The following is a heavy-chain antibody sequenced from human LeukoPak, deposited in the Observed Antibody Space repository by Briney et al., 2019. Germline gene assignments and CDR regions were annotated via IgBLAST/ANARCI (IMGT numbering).Heavy chain of an antibody. CDR3: ARKGLPDY. Sequence: SWVRQAPGKGLEWLANIKQDGSQTYYVDSVKGRFTISRDNAKNSLYLQMNSLRVEDTALYYCARKGLPDYWGQGTLVTVSS. CDR2: IKQDGSQT. J-gene: IGHJ4*02. V-gene: IGHV3-7*01.